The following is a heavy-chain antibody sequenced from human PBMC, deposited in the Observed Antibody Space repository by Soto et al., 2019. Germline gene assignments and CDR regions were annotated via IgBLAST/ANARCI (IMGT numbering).Heavy chain of an antibody. Sequence: QVHLVQSGAEVKKPGASVKVSCKAAGYTFTSYGITWVRQAPGQGLEWMGWISAHNGNTDYAQKLQGRVIVTRDTSTSTAYMELRRLRSEATALYYCARGRYGEYWGQGALVTVSS. D-gene: IGHD3-10*01. V-gene: IGHV1-18*01. CDR2: ISAHNGNT. CDR1: GYTFTSYG. J-gene: IGHJ4*02. CDR3: ARGRYGEY.